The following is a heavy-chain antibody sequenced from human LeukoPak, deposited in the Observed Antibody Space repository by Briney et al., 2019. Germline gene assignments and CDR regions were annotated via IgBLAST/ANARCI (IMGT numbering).Heavy chain of an antibody. CDR1: GGSFSDYY. CDR3: ARGPGIAAADAVSY. Sequence: PSETLSLTCAVSGGSFSDYYWSWIRQPPGKGLEWIGEINHSGSTNYNSSLKSRVTISVDTSKKQFSLKLSSVNAADTAVYYCARGPGIAAADAVSYWGQGTLVTVSS. V-gene: IGHV4-34*01. CDR2: INHSGST. D-gene: IGHD6-25*01. J-gene: IGHJ4*02.